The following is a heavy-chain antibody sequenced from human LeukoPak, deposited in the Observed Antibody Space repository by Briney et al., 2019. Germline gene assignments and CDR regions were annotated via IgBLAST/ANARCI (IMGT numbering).Heavy chain of an antibody. D-gene: IGHD5-18*01. CDR1: GGSISSSSYY. Sequence: SETLSLTCTVSGGSISSSSYYWGWIRQPPGKGLEWIGSIYYSGSTYYNPSLKSLVTISVDTSKNQFSLKLSSVTAADTAVYYCARHPGRYSYGIDYWGQGTLVTVSS. CDR3: ARHPGRYSYGIDY. V-gene: IGHV4-39*01. J-gene: IGHJ4*02. CDR2: IYYSGST.